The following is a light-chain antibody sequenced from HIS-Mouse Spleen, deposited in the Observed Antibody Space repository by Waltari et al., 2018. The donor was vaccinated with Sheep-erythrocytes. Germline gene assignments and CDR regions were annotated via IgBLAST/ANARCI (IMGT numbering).Light chain of an antibody. V-gene: IGLV2-11*01. CDR2: DVS. Sequence: QSALTQPRSVSGSPGQSVTISCTGTSSDVGCYHYVPWYQQHPGQAPKLMIYDVSKRPSGVPDRFSGSKSGNTASLTISGLQAEDEADYYCCSYAGSYNHVFATGTKVTVL. CDR1: SSDVGCYHY. CDR3: CSYAGSYNHV. J-gene: IGLJ1*01.